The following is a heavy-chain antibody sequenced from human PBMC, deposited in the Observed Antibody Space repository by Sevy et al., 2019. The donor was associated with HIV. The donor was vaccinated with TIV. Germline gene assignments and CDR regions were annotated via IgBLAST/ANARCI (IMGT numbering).Heavy chain of an antibody. V-gene: IGHV1-69*06. CDR1: GGTFSSYA. J-gene: IGHJ4*02. CDR2: IIPIFGTA. Sequence: ASVKVSCKASGGTFSSYAISWVRQAPGQGLEWMGGIIPIFGTANYAQKFQGRVTFTADKSTSTAYMELSSLRSEDTAVYYCARSPGSVAVAGDYYFDYWGQGTLVTVSS. D-gene: IGHD6-19*01. CDR3: ARSPGSVAVAGDYYFDY.